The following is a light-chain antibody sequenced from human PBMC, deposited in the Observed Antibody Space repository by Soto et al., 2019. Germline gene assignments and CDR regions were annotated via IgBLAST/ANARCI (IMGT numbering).Light chain of an antibody. Sequence: GDRVTITCRASQSISSYLNWYQQKPGKAPKLLIYAASTLQSGVPSRFSGSGSGTEFTLTISSLQPDDFATYYCQQYNSYSITFGQGTRLEIK. CDR1: QSISSY. J-gene: IGKJ5*01. V-gene: IGKV1-5*01. CDR2: AAS. CDR3: QQYNSYSIT.